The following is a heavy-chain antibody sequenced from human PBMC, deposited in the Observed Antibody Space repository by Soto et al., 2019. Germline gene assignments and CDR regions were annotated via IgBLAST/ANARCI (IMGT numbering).Heavy chain of an antibody. CDR1: GFSLRTSGVG. D-gene: IGHD6-13*01. Sequence: SGPTLVNPTQTLTLTCTFSGFSLRTSGVGVGWIRQPPGKTLEWLALIYWDDDKRYSPSLTSRLTITKNTSKNQVVLTMTNMNPVYTATFYCAHSDISSSWLNPRFNYWDQVNLVTVSS. CDR2: IYWDDDK. J-gene: IGHJ4*02. CDR3: AHSDISSSWLNPRFNY. V-gene: IGHV2-5*02.